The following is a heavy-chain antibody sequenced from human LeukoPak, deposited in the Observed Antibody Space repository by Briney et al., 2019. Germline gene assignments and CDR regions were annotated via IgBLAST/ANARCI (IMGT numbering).Heavy chain of an antibody. Sequence: GGSLRLSRAASGFTFSSYGMHWVRQAPGEGLEWVAVISHDGGFKYYADSVKGRVTISRDNSKNTLYLQMNSLTAEDTAVYYCAKDGAARLNYFNYWGQGTLVTVSS. CDR1: GFTFSSYG. CDR2: ISHDGGFK. J-gene: IGHJ4*02. D-gene: IGHD6-6*01. V-gene: IGHV3-30*18. CDR3: AKDGAARLNYFNY.